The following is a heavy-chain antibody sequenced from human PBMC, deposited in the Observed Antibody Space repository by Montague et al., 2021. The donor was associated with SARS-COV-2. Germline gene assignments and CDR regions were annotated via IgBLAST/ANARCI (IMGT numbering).Heavy chain of an antibody. CDR3: ARETFSGYSYGRGSYYYYYDMDV. CDR2: IYTSGST. Sequence: TLSLTCTVSGGSISSGSYYWSWIRQPAGKGLEWIGRIYTSGSTNYNPSLKSRVTISVDTSKNQFSLKLSSVTAADTAVYYCARETFSGYSYGRGSYYYYYDMDVWGQGTTVTVSS. D-gene: IGHD5-18*01. J-gene: IGHJ6*02. V-gene: IGHV4-61*02. CDR1: GGSISSGSYY.